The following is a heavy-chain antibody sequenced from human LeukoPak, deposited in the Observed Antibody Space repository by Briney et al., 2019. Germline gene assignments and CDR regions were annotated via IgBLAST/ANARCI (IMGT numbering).Heavy chain of an antibody. CDR3: ARGFTVTDNWFDP. D-gene: IGHD4-17*01. CDR2: MNPNSGNT. V-gene: IGHV1-8*01. CDR1: GYTFTSYD. Sequence: GASVKVSCKASGYTFTSYDINWVRQATGQGLEWMGWMNPNSGNTGYVQKFQGRVTMTRNTSISTAYMELSSLRSEDTAVYYCARGFTVTDNWFDPWGQGTLVTVSP. J-gene: IGHJ5*02.